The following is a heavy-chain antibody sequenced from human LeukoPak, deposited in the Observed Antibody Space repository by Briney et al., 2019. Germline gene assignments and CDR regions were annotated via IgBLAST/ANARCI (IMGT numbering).Heavy chain of an antibody. D-gene: IGHD5-24*01. J-gene: IGHJ4*02. Sequence: GGSLRLSCAASGFTLSSYAMSWVRQAPGKGLEWVSAISGSGGSTYYADSVKGRLTISRDNSKDTLYLQMNSLRAEDTAVCYCAKLEMATITFDYWGQGTLVTVSS. CDR1: GFTLSSYA. V-gene: IGHV3-23*01. CDR2: ISGSGGST. CDR3: AKLEMATITFDY.